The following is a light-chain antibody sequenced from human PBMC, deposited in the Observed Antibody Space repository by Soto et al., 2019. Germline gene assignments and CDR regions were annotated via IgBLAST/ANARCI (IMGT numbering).Light chain of an antibody. CDR1: QSISSW. J-gene: IGKJ4*01. CDR2: QAS. V-gene: IGKV1-5*03. Sequence: DIQMTQSPSTLSASVGDRVTITCRASQSISSWLAWYQQKPGKAPKLLIYQASSLKSGVPSRFSGSGSATEFTPTISSLQPDDCATYYCEYYCSSSGLTCGGGTMVDIK. CDR3: EYYCSSSGLT.